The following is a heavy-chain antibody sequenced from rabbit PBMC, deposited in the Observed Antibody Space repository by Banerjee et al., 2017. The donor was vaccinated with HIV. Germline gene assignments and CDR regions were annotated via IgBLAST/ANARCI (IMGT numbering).Heavy chain of an antibody. CDR2: IDPVFGSA. J-gene: IGHJ4*01. D-gene: IGHD4-1*01. Sequence: QLKESGGGLVQPGGSLKVSCIASGFDFSSYYMSWVRQAPGKGLEWIGYIDPVFGSAYYASWVNGRFSISRENTQNTVSLQLNSLTAADTATYFCARGGGWWGPGTLVTVS. CDR3: ARGGGW. V-gene: IGHV1S7*01. CDR1: GFDFSSYY.